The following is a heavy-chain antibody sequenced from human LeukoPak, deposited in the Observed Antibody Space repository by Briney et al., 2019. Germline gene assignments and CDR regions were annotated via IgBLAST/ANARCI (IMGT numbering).Heavy chain of an antibody. CDR3: ARGRSRSGYYTPTRWFDP. CDR2: INHSGST. CDR1: GGSFSGYY. J-gene: IGHJ5*02. D-gene: IGHD3-3*01. V-gene: IGHV4-34*01. Sequence: SETLSLTCAVYGGSFSGYYWSWIRQPPGKGREWIGEINHSGSTNYNPSLKSRVTISVDTSKNQFSLKLSSVTAADTAVYYCARGRSRSGYYTPTRWFDPWGQGTLVTVSS.